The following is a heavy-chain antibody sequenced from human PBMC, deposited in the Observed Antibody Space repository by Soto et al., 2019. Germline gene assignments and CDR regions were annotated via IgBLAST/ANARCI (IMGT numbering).Heavy chain of an antibody. D-gene: IGHD3-22*01. CDR2: ISTDGRFK. J-gene: IGHJ4*02. CDR1: GFTFRSFT. Sequence: EVQLVESGGGLVKPGGSLRLSCAASGFTFRSFTMNLVRQAPGKGLEWVSSISTDGRFKYYADSLEGRFTISRDNAKNLVYLQMDSLRAEDTAVYFCARDHLYDSTGYDYWGQGTLVTV. CDR3: ARDHLYDSTGYDY. V-gene: IGHV3-21*01.